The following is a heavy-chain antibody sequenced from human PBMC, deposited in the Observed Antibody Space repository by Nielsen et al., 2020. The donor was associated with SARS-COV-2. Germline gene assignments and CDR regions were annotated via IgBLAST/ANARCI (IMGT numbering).Heavy chain of an antibody. Sequence: GESLKISCAASGFTFSSYWMHWVRQAPGKGLVWVSRINSDGSSTSYADSVKGRFTISRDNAKNTLYLQMNSLRAEDTAVYYCARVGEWSYPYYYGMDVWGQGTTVTVSS. V-gene: IGHV3-74*01. CDR3: ARVGEWSYPYYYGMDV. J-gene: IGHJ6*02. CDR1: GFTFSSYW. D-gene: IGHD1-26*01. CDR2: INSDGSST.